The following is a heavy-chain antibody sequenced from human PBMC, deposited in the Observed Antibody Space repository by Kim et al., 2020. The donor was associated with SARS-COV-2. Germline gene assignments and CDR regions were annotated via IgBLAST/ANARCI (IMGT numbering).Heavy chain of an antibody. CDR3: ARDRYGSSRAAAVSWFDP. Sequence: GGSLRLSCAASGFTFSSYSMNWVRQAPGKGLEWVSSISSSSSYIYYADSVKGRFTISRDNAKNSLYLQMNSLRAEDTAVYYCARDRYGSSRAAAVSWFDPWGQGTLVTVPS. J-gene: IGHJ5*02. D-gene: IGHD6-13*01. CDR1: GFTFSSYS. V-gene: IGHV3-21*01. CDR2: ISSSSSYI.